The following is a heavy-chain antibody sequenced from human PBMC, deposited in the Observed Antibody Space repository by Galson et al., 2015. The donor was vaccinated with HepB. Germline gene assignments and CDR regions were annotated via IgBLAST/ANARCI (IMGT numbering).Heavy chain of an antibody. V-gene: IGHV3-23*01. CDR2: FSGPVATT. D-gene: IGHD2-15*01. Sequence: SLRLSCAASGFTFSSYAMSWVRWTPEKGLEWVSTFSGPVATTYHAASVKGRFTISRDNSKNTLSLQMNGLRADDTAVYYCAKATSGTCSGANCYYFDFWGQGALVTVSS. J-gene: IGHJ4*02. CDR3: AKATSGTCSGANCYYFDF. CDR1: GFTFSSYA.